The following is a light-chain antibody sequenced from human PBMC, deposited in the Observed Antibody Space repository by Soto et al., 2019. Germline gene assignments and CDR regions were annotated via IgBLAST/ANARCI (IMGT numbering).Light chain of an antibody. V-gene: IGLV2-23*01. CDR1: SSDVGSYNL. Sequence: QSALTQPASVSGSPGQSITISCTGTSSDVGSYNLVSWYQQHPGKAPKLMIYEGSKPPSGVSNRFSGSKSGNTAPLTISGLQAEDEADYYCCSYAGSRTWVFGGGTKLTVL. CDR2: EGS. J-gene: IGLJ3*02. CDR3: CSYAGSRTWV.